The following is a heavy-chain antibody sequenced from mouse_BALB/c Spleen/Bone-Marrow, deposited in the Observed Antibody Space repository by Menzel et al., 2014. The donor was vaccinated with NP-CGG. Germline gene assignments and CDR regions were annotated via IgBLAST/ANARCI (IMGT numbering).Heavy chain of an antibody. CDR2: INPSNDTP. V-gene: IGHV1S81*02. J-gene: IGHJ1*01. CDR3: TRSGYYGYGWYFDV. Sequence: QVQLQQSGAELVKPGASVQLSCRVSGHTFTNYFVYWVKQRPGQGLEWIGEINPSNDTPDFNEKFKSKATLTVDNSSSTAYRRLSSLTSEDSAVYYCTRSGYYGYGWYFDVWGAGTTVTVSS. D-gene: IGHD1-2*01. CDR1: GHTFTNYF.